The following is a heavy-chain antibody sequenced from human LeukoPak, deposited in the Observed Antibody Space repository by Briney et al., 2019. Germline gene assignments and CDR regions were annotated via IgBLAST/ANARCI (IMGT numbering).Heavy chain of an antibody. V-gene: IGHV3-15*04. CDR2: IESKTDGETT. D-gene: IGHD3-10*01. J-gene: IGHJ4*02. Sequence: GGSLRLSCAASGFTFSSYEMNWVRQAPGKGLEWVGRIESKTDGETTDYATPVKDRFIISRDDSTNTLYLQMNSLKSEDTAVYYCSTYGSGRKFDYWGQGTLVTVSS. CDR3: STYGSGRKFDY. CDR1: GFTFSSYE.